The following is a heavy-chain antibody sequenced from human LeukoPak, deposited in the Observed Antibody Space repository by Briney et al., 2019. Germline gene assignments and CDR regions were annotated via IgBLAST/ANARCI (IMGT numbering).Heavy chain of an antibody. J-gene: IGHJ4*02. CDR2: IHPSGST. V-gene: IGHV4-4*09. D-gene: IGHD2-15*01. CDR3: VRPGQSSWWVYFNY. CDR1: GGSSSSYY. Sequence: SETLSLTCTVSGGSSSSYYWTWIRQPPGKGLEWIGYIHPSGSTNYNPSLKSRVTMSVGTSKNQFSLRLTSVTAADTAVYYCVRPGQSSWWVYFNYWAREPWSPSP.